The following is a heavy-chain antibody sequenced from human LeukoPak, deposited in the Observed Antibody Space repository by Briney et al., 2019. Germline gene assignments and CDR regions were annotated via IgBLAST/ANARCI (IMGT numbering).Heavy chain of an antibody. D-gene: IGHD6-13*01. V-gene: IGHV1-18*01. CDR2: ISAYNGNT. CDR1: GYTFTSYG. Sequence: GASVKVSCKASGYTFTSYGISWVRQAPGQGLEWMGWISAYNGNTNYAQKLQGRVTMTTDTSTSTAYMELRSLRSDDTAVYYCARALRLAAAGTKDYWGQGTLVTVSP. J-gene: IGHJ4*02. CDR3: ARALRLAAAGTKDY.